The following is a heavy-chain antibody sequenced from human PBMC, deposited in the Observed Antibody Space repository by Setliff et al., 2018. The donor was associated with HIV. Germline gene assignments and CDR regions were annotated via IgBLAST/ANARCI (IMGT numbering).Heavy chain of an antibody. J-gene: IGHJ6*04. CDR1: GYSFTSYW. D-gene: IGHD6-13*01. Sequence: GESLKISCKGSGYSFTSYWIGWVRQMPGKGLEWMGIIYPGDSDTRYSPSFQGQVTISADKSRSTAYLHWSSLKASDTATYYCARRTASFGTALYLDVWGTGTTVTVSS. CDR3: ARRTASFGTALYLDV. V-gene: IGHV5-51*01. CDR2: IYPGDSDT.